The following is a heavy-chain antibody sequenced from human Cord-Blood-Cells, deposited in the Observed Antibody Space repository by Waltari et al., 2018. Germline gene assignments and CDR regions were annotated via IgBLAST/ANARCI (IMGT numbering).Heavy chain of an antibody. CDR2: ISSSSSTI. CDR1: ACTFSNYS. V-gene: IGHV3-48*02. J-gene: IGHJ4*02. D-gene: IGHD1-26*01. CDR3: ARDKRGSYYY. Sequence: EVQLVESGGGLVQPGVALRFCCAACACTFSNYSMNWVRQAPGKGLELVSYISSSSSTIYYAYSVKGRYNILRDNANNALCLQMNSLRDEDTAVYYCARDKRGSYYYWGQGTLFTVSS.